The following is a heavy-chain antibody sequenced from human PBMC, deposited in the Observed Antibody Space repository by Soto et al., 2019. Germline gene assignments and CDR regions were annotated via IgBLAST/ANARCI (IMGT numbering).Heavy chain of an antibody. Sequence: GESLKISCKGSGYSFTSYWISWVRQMPGKGLEWMGRIDPSDSYTNYSPSFQGHVTISADKSISTAYLQWSSLKASDTAMYYWARHVGYYDFWSGYFPYGMDVWGQGTTVTVSS. J-gene: IGHJ6*02. CDR1: GYSFTSYW. V-gene: IGHV5-10-1*01. CDR3: ARHVGYYDFWSGYFPYGMDV. CDR2: IDPSDSYT. D-gene: IGHD3-3*01.